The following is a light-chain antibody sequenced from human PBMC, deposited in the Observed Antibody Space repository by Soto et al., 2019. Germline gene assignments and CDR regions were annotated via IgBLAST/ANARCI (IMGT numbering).Light chain of an antibody. CDR1: QSVGSN. CDR3: QQYNNWPPGYT. J-gene: IGKJ2*01. Sequence: EIVLTQSPVTLSVSPGERAALSCRASQSVGSNLAWYQQKPGQAPRLLIYGDSTRAAGIPARFSGSGSGTEFTLTITSLYSEDFDVYYCQQYNNWPPGYTFGQGTKLESK. CDR2: GDS. V-gene: IGKV3-15*01.